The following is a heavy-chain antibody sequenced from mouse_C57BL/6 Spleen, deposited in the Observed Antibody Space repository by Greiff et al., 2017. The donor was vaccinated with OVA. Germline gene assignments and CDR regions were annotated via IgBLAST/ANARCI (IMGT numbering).Heavy chain of an antibody. CDR2: INPSNGGT. V-gene: IGHV1-53*01. CDR1: GYTFTSYW. D-gene: IGHD2-1*01. Sequence: QVQLQQPGTELVKPGASVKLSCKASGYTFTSYWMHWVKQRPGQGLEWIGNINPSNGGTNYNEKFKSKATLTEDKSSSTAYMQLSSLTSEDSAVYYCARDGNSYYYAMDYWGQGTSVTVSS. J-gene: IGHJ4*01. CDR3: ARDGNSYYYAMDY.